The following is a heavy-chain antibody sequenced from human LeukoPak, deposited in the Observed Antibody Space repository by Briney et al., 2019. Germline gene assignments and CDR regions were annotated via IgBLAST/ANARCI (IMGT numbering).Heavy chain of an antibody. CDR1: GYTLTESS. CDR2: FDPEDGET. J-gene: IGHJ6*02. V-gene: IGHV1-24*01. Sequence: ASVKVSCKVSGYTLTESSMHWVRQAPGKGLEWMGGFDPEDGETIYAQKFQGRVTMTEDTSTDTAYMELSSLRSEDTAVYYCATSSGVRPAGTIALYGMDVWGQGTTVTVSS. CDR3: ATSSGVRPAGTIALYGMDV. D-gene: IGHD6-19*01.